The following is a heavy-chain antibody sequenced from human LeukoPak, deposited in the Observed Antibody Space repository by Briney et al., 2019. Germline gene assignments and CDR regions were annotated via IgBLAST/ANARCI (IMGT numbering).Heavy chain of an antibody. CDR2: ISYDGNNR. CDR1: GFIFSSYA. D-gene: IGHD2-2*02. Sequence: PGRSLRLSCAASGFIFSSYAMHWVRQAPGKGLEWVAVISYDGNNRYYADSVKGRFTISRDNSKNTLYLQMNRLSAEDTAVYYCARDRDCSTTSCYTGAVDYWGQGTLVTVSS. J-gene: IGHJ4*02. V-gene: IGHV3-30-3*01. CDR3: ARDRDCSTTSCYTGAVDY.